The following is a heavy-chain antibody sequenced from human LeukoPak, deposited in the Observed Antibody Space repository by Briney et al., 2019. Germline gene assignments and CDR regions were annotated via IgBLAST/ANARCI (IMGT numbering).Heavy chain of an antibody. V-gene: IGHV3-30-3*01. CDR1: GFTFSSYA. J-gene: IGHJ6*02. CDR2: ISYDGSNK. D-gene: IGHD6-13*01. CDR3: ATPTIIAAANV. Sequence: GGSLRLSCAASGFTFSSYAMHWVRQAPGKGLEWVAVISYDGSNKYYADSVKGRFTISRDNSKNTLYLQMNSLRAEDTAVYYCATPTIIAAANVWGQGTTVTVSS.